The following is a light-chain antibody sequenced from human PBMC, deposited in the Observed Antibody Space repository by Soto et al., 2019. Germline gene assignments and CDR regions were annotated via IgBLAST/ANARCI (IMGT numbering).Light chain of an antibody. Sequence: DIQMTQSPSTLSASVQDRVTITCRASQSINGSLAWYQQKPGKAPKFLIYDVSSLASGVPSRFRGSGCGTEFTLTISSLQPDDFATYYCQQYNSYWWTFGQGTKVDI. CDR3: QQYNSYWWT. V-gene: IGKV1-5*01. CDR2: DVS. J-gene: IGKJ1*01. CDR1: QSINGS.